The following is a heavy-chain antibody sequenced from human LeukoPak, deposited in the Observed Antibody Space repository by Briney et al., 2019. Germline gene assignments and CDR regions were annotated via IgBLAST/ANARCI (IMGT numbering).Heavy chain of an antibody. J-gene: IGHJ4*02. Sequence: GGSLRLSCAGSGFIFNNYAMHWVRQPPGKDLEWVSGISWNSGSIDYADSVEGRFTISRDNAKNSLYLQMNSLRVEDTAFYYCAKDNRRHYTSGPNPDSLHWGQGALVTVSS. V-gene: IGHV3-9*01. D-gene: IGHD6-19*01. CDR2: ISWNSGSI. CDR3: AKDNRRHYTSGPNPDSLH. CDR1: GFIFNNYA.